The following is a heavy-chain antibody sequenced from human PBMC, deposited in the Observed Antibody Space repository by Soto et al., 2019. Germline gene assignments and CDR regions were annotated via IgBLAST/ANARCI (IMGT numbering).Heavy chain of an antibody. Sequence: EVQLLESGGGLVQPGGSLRLSCAASGFTFSSYAMSWVRQAPGKGLEWVSAISGSGGSTYYADSVKGRFTISRDNSKNTLYLQMNSLRAEDTAVYYCAKVLDYGDYGLSGAFDICGHGTMVTVSS. V-gene: IGHV3-23*01. CDR3: AKVLDYGDYGLSGAFDI. CDR2: ISGSGGST. D-gene: IGHD4-17*01. CDR1: GFTFSSYA. J-gene: IGHJ3*02.